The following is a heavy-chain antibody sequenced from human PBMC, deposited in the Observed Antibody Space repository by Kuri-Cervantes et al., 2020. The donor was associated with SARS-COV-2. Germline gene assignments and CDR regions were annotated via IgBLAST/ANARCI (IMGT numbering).Heavy chain of an antibody. D-gene: IGHD3-3*01. CDR1: GGSIHSGSSY. J-gene: IGHJ5*02. V-gene: IGHV4-39*01. Sequence: ESLTHFCTHAGGSIHSGSSYWGWLRQPPGKGLEWIGSIYYSGSTYYNPSLKSRVTISVDTSKNQFSLKLSSVTAADTVVYYCARQMMSSITIFGVVITKNWFDPWGHGTLVTVSS. CDR2: IYYSGST. CDR3: ARQMMSSITIFGVVITKNWFDP.